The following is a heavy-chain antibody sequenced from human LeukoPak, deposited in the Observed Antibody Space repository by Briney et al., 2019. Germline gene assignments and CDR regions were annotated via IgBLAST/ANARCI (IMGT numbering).Heavy chain of an antibody. J-gene: IGHJ4*02. D-gene: IGHD4-11*01. CDR3: TTEYSDVTAFDY. CDR1: GFTFSGYG. V-gene: IGHV3-33*01. CDR2: IWYDGSNP. Sequence: PGRSLRLSCAASGFTFSGYGMHWVRQAPGKGLGWLAHIWYDGSNPLYADSVKGRFTISRDNSRNTLYLQMNSLRAEDTAVYYCTTEYSDVTAFDYWGQGTLVTVSS.